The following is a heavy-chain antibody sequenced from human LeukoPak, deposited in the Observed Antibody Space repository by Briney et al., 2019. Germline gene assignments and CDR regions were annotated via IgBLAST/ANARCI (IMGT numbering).Heavy chain of an antibody. D-gene: IGHD1-20*01. V-gene: IGHV4-4*09. Sequence: SETLSLTCTVSGGSISSYYWSWIRQPPGKGLEWIGYIYTSGSTNYNPSLKSRVTISVDTSKNQFSLKLSSVTAADTAVYYCARHYNWNEGEFDYWGQGTLVTVSS. CDR2: IYTSGST. J-gene: IGHJ4*02. CDR3: ARHYNWNEGEFDY. CDR1: GGSISSYY.